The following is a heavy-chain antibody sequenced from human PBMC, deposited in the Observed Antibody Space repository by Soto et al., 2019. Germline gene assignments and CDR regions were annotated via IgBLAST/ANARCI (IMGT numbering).Heavy chain of an antibody. V-gene: IGHV4-34*01. CDR3: ASYYGDNPSCFDP. J-gene: IGHJ5*02. Sequence: QVQLQQWGAGLLKPSETLSLTCAVYGGSFSGYYWSWIRQPPGKGLAWIGEINHSGNTNDNPTFKGRVTIAVDTSKNQCSLKLSSVTAADTAVYYCASYYGDNPSCFDPWGQGTLVTVSS. D-gene: IGHD4-17*01. CDR1: GGSFSGYY. CDR2: INHSGNT.